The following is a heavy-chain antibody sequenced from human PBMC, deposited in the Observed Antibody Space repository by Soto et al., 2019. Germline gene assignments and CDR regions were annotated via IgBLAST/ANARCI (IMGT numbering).Heavy chain of an antibody. D-gene: IGHD6-6*01. CDR2: IYYSGST. Sequence: QSQTLSLTCTVSGGSISSYYWSWIRQPPGKGLEWIGYIYYSGSTNYNPSLKSRVTISVDTSKNQFSLNLSSVTAADTAVYYCARHSSIAALSSLFDYFDYWGQGTLVTVSS. CDR1: GGSISSYY. V-gene: IGHV4-59*08. J-gene: IGHJ4*02. CDR3: ARHSSIAALSSLFDYFDY.